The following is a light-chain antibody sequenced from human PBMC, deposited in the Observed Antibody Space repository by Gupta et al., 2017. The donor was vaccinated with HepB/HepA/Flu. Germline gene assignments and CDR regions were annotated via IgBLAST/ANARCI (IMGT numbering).Light chain of an antibody. Sequence: SYELTQPPSVSVSPGQTASITCYGDKLGDKYVCWYQQKPGQSPVVVIYQDTKRPSGIPERFSGSNSWNTATLTISGTQAMDEADYYCQALDSSIYLVFGGGTKLT. CDR2: QDT. CDR3: QALDSSIYLV. V-gene: IGLV3-1*01. J-gene: IGLJ2*01. CDR1: KLGDKY.